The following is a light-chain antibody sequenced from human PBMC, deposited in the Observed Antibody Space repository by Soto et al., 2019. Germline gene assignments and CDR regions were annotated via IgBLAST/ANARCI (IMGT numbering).Light chain of an antibody. CDR1: QSVRSSH. J-gene: IGKJ3*01. CDR3: QQYGSSPRFT. V-gene: IGKV3-20*01. CDR2: GAS. Sequence: EIVLTQSPGTLSLSPGERATRACRASQSVRSSHLAWYQQKPGQAPRLLIYGASTRATGIPDRFSGSGSGTDFTLTISRLEPEDFAVYYCQQYGSSPRFTFGPGTKVDIK.